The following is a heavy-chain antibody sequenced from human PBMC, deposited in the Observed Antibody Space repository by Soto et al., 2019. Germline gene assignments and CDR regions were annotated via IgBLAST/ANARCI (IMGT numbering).Heavy chain of an antibody. CDR2: IHADGTRT. CDR1: GFTFTEYW. J-gene: IGHJ6*02. V-gene: IGHV3-74*02. D-gene: IGHD3-16*01. Sequence: EEQLVESGGGLVQPGGSLRLSCAASGFTFTEYWMHWVRQVPGKGLVWVSLIHADGTRTSYADSVKGRFTVSRDNAKNTVYMQMNSLSAEDKAVFYCARGLKNYYRTDVWGQGTTVTVSS. CDR3: ARGLKNYYRTDV.